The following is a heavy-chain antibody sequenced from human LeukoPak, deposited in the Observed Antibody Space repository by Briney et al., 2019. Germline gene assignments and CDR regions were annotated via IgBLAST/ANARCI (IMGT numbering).Heavy chain of an antibody. CDR2: INPDGRDT. J-gene: IGHJ1*01. V-gene: IGHV3-7*01. CDR1: GFTFNRCW. D-gene: IGHD2-21*02. Sequence: GGSLRLSCVVSGFTFNRCWMNWVRQAPGKGLEWVAHINPDGRDTYYVDSVKGRFTISRGNAQNSMYLQMNSLRVEDTAVYYCTSWGDTTAGYFQRWGQGTLVTVSS. CDR3: TSWGDTTAGYFQR.